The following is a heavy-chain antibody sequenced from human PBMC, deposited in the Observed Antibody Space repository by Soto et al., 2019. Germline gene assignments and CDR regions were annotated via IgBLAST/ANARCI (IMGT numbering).Heavy chain of an antibody. Sequence: QVQLVQSVAEVKKPGASVKVSCKASGYPFTGYYLHWVRQAPGQGLEWMGWINPKSGGTNYAQNFQGGVTMTRDTSSSTVYMELSRLRSDDTAVYYCARDADFSDYYYAMDVWGQGTTVTVSS. CDR3: ARDADFSDYYYAMDV. CDR1: GYPFTGYY. D-gene: IGHD3-3*01. V-gene: IGHV1-2*02. J-gene: IGHJ6*02. CDR2: INPKSGGT.